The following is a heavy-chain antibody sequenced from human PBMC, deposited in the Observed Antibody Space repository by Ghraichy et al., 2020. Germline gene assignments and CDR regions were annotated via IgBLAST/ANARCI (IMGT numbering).Heavy chain of an antibody. CDR3: ARDPPLITMVRGVCDY. Sequence: LSLTCAASGFTFSSYSMNWVRQAPGKGLEWVSYISSSSSTIYYADSVKGRFTISRDNAKNSLYLQMNSLRDEDTAVYYCARDPPLITMVRGVCDYWGQGTLVTVSS. CDR2: ISSSSSTI. J-gene: IGHJ4*02. D-gene: IGHD3-10*01. CDR1: GFTFSSYS. V-gene: IGHV3-48*02.